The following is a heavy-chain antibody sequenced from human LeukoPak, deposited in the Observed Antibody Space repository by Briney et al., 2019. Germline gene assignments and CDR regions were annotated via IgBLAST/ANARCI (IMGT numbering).Heavy chain of an antibody. D-gene: IGHD5-24*01. J-gene: IGHJ4*02. CDR3: ARDHVEMATIGLFDY. CDR1: GFTFSSYG. Sequence: GRSLRLSCAASGFTFSSYGMHWVRQAPGKGLEWVAVIWYDGSNKYYADSVKGRSTISRDNSKNTLYLQMNSLRAEDTAVYYCARDHVEMATIGLFDYWGQGTLVTVSS. CDR2: IWYDGSNK. V-gene: IGHV3-33*01.